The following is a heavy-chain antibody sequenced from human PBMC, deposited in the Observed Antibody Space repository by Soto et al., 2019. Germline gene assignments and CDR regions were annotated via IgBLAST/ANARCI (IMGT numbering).Heavy chain of an antibody. V-gene: IGHV4-31*03. D-gene: IGHD3-10*01. J-gene: IGHJ4*02. CDR1: GGSISSGGYY. CDR3: ARDGGYGSGCYRFDY. Sequence: QVQLQESGPVLVTPSQTLSLTCTVSGGSISSGGYYWSWIRQHPGKGLEWIGYIYYSGSTSYNPSLKSRVTLSIDTSKNQFSLKLSSVTAADTAVYYCARDGGYGSGCYRFDYWGQGTLVTVSS. CDR2: IYYSGST.